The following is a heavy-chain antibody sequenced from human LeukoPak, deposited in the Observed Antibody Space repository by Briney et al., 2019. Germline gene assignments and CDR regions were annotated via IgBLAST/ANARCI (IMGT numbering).Heavy chain of an antibody. J-gene: IGHJ4*02. CDR2: ISGSGGST. CDR1: GFTFSSYA. V-gene: IGHV3-23*01. Sequence: GGSLRLSCAASGFTFSSYAMSWVRQAPGKGLEWVSAISGSGGSTYYTDSVKGRFTISRDNSKNTLYLQMNSLRAEDTAVYYCAKSIRDRFYFDYWGQGTLVTVS. CDR3: AKSIRDRFYFDY. D-gene: IGHD2-21*02.